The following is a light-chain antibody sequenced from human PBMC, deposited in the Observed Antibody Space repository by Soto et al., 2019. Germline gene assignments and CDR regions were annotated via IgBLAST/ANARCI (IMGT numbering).Light chain of an antibody. CDR3: QQRNIWPPVT. J-gene: IGKJ5*01. Sequence: DIVMTQSPATLSVSPGERATLSCRASQSVSSNLAWYQQKPGQAPRLLIYEASNRAAGIPARFSGSGSGTDFTLTISSLEPEDSAVYYCQQRNIWPPVTFGQGTRLEIK. CDR1: QSVSSN. CDR2: EAS. V-gene: IGKV3-11*01.